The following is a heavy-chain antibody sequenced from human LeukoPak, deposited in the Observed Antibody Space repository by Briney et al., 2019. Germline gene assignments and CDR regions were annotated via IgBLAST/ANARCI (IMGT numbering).Heavy chain of an antibody. CDR3: ARLVVSTWYHEVLLGRDY. CDR1: GGSISSTIYY. D-gene: IGHD6-13*01. J-gene: IGHJ4*02. V-gene: IGHV4-39*01. Sequence: PSETLSLTCTVSGGSISSTIYYWGWIRQPPGKGLEWIGRIYYRGSTYYYPSLKSRVSITLSTSNNQISLKLSSVLAADAAVYYCARLVVSTWYHEVLLGRDYWGQGTLVTVSS. CDR2: IYYRGST.